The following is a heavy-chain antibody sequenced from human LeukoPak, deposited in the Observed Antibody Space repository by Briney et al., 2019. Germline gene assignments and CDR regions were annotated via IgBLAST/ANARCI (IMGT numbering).Heavy chain of an antibody. V-gene: IGHV4-30-2*01. D-gene: IGHD3-16*02. CDR3: ARGIYDYVWGSSRLHFDY. J-gene: IGHJ4*02. Sequence: TLSLTCAVSGDSISGGDYPWSWIRQPPGKGLEWIGYVYHSGGTFYTPSLRGRLTISVDTSKNQFSLKLSSVTAADTAVYYCARGIYDYVWGSSRLHFDYWGQGTLVTVSS. CDR1: GDSISGGDYP. CDR2: VYHSGGT.